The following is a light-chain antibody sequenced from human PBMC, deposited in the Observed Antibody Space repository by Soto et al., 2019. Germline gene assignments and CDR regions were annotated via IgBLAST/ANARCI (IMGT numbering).Light chain of an antibody. Sequence: DIQMTQSSSTLSASVGDGVTITCRASQRISTWLAWYTQKPGKATKLLIYDASSFGSGVPPRFSGSGSGTEFTLTIRSLEPEDFAVYYCQQRSNSFGGGTKVDIK. CDR1: QRISTW. V-gene: IGKV1-5*01. J-gene: IGKJ4*01. CDR2: DAS. CDR3: QQRSNS.